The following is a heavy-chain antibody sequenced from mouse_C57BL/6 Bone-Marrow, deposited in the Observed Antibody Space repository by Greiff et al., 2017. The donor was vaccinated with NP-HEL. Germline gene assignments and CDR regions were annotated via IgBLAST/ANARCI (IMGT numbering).Heavy chain of an antibody. CDR3: TTRITTVVATGYYFDY. CDR1: GFNIKDDY. Sequence: VQLQQSGAELVRPGASVKLSCTASGFNIKDDYMHWVKQRPEQGLEWIGWIDPENGDTEYASKFQGKATITADTSSNTAYLQLSSLTSEDTAVYYCTTRITTVVATGYYFDYWGQGTTLTVSS. V-gene: IGHV14-4*01. CDR2: IDPENGDT. D-gene: IGHD1-1*01. J-gene: IGHJ2*01.